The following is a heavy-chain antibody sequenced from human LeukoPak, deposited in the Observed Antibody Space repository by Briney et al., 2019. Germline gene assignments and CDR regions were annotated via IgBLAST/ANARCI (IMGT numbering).Heavy chain of an antibody. J-gene: IGHJ3*02. Sequence: GGFLRLSCAASGFTFSSYWMHWVRHAPGKGLEWVSVIYSGGSTYYADSVKGRFTISRDNSKNTLYLQMNSLRAEDTADCARDSVRRYDAFDIWGQGTMVTVSS. CDR3: ARDSVRRYDAFDI. CDR1: GFTFSSYW. V-gene: IGHV3-66*01. D-gene: IGHD1-1*01. CDR2: IYSGGST.